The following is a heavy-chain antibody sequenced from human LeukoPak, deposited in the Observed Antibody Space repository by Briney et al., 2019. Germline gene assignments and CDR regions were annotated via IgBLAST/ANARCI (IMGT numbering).Heavy chain of an antibody. CDR1: GFTVSSNY. CDR2: IYSGGST. J-gene: IGHJ5*02. Sequence: GGSLRLSCAASGFTVSSNYMSWVRQAPGKGLEWVSVIYSGGSTYYADSVKGRFTISRDNSKNTLYLQMNSLRAEDTAVYYCARCYDSSGRVNWFDPWGQGTLVTVSS. D-gene: IGHD3-22*01. CDR3: ARCYDSSGRVNWFDP. V-gene: IGHV3-66*01.